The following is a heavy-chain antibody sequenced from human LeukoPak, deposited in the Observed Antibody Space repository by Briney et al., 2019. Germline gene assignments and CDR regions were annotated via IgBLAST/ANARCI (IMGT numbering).Heavy chain of an antibody. J-gene: IGHJ6*04. CDR3: ARDPVLDFPVAV. CDR1: GGSFSGYY. V-gene: IGHV4-59*12. Sequence: SETLSLTCAVYGGSFSGYYWSWIRQPPGKGLEWIGYIYYSGSTNYNPSLKSRVTISVDTSKNQFSLKLSSVTAADTAVYYCARDPVLDFPVAVWGKGTTVTVSS. D-gene: IGHD2-8*02. CDR2: IYYSGST.